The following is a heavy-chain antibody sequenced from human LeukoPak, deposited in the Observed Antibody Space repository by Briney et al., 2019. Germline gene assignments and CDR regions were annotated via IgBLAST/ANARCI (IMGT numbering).Heavy chain of an antibody. Sequence: ASVKVSCKASGYTFTGYYTHWVRQAPGQGLEWMGWINPNSGGTNYAQKFQGRVTMTRDTSISTAYMELSRLRSDDTAVYYCARDSSVASSGSPVYYYYMDVWGKGTTVTVSS. V-gene: IGHV1-2*02. J-gene: IGHJ6*03. CDR1: GYTFTGYY. CDR3: ARDSSVASSGSPVYYYYMDV. D-gene: IGHD3-22*01. CDR2: INPNSGGT.